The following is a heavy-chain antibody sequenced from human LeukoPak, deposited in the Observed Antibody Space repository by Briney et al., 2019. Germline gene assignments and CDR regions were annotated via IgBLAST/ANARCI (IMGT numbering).Heavy chain of an antibody. CDR2: INPSGGNT. V-gene: IGHV1-46*01. Sequence: ASVKVSCKASRYTFTSYYMHWVRQAPGQGLEWMGRINPSGGNTIYAQNFQGRLTMTRDMSTSTVHMELSSLGSEDTAVYFCASEGRRDGYNTFDYWGQGSLVTVSS. CDR1: RYTFTSYY. CDR3: ASEGRRDGYNTFDY. J-gene: IGHJ4*02. D-gene: IGHD5-24*01.